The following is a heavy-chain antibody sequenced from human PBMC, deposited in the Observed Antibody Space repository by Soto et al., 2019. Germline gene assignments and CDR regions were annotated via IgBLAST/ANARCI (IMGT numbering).Heavy chain of an antibody. D-gene: IGHD3-22*01. CDR1: GLTLSCYW. CDR3: SRDYYGPGPD. J-gene: IGHJ4*02. Sequence: EVQLVESGGGLVQPGGSLRLSCVASGLTLSCYWMSWVRQAPGKGLEWVANIKEDGGKTYYVDSVKGRFTISRDNAKNSVYLQMNSLRVEDTAVYYCSRDYYGPGPDWGQGTLVIVSS. CDR2: IKEDGGKT. V-gene: IGHV3-7*04.